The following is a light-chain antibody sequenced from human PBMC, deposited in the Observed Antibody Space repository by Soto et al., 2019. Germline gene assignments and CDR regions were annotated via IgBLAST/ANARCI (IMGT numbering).Light chain of an antibody. CDR1: QSVSNY. J-gene: IGKJ1*01. CDR2: DAS. Sequence: EIESTQSPATLSLSPGQRATLSCRASQSVSNYLAWYQQKPGQAPRLLIYDASNRATGIPARFSGSGSGTDFTLTISSLEPEDFAVYYCQQRDNRTFGQGTKVEIK. V-gene: IGKV3-11*01. CDR3: QQRDNRT.